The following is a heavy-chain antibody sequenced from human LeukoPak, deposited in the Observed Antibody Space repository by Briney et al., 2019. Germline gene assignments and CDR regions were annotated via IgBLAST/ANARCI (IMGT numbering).Heavy chain of an antibody. D-gene: IGHD4-11*01. CDR1: GYTFTSYS. J-gene: IGHJ4*02. CDR2: INPSGGST. Sequence: ASVKVSCKASGYTFTSYSMHWVRQATGQGLEWMGIINPSGGSTSYAQKFQGRVTMTRDMSTSTVYMELSSLSSEDTAVYYCARESGVTYYFDYWGQGTLVTVSS. V-gene: IGHV1-46*01. CDR3: ARESGVTYYFDY.